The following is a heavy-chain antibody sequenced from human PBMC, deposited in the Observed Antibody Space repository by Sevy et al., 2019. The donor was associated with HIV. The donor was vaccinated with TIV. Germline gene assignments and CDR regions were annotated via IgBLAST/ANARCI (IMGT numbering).Heavy chain of an antibody. CDR2: ISYSWST. J-gene: IGHJ4*02. D-gene: IGHD1-20*01. CDR3: SGSRVITGTFDY. Sequence: KQSQTLSLTCTVSGGSISGYYWSWIRQPPGKGLEWIGYISYSWSTNYNPSLKSRVTISVDTSKNEFSLKLSSVTAADTAVYYCSGSRVITGTFDYWGQGTLVTVSS. V-gene: IGHV4-59*01. CDR1: GGSISGYY.